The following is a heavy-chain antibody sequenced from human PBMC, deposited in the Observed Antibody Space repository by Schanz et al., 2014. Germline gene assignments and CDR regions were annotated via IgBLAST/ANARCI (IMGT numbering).Heavy chain of an antibody. Sequence: QVQLVQSGAEVKKPGASVKVSCKASGYTFTSYAISWVRQAPGQGLEWMGWISAYNGNTDYAQKLQGRVTMTTDTSTSTAYMELRSLRSDDTAVYYCARDNLVSSSWYNYYGMDVWGQGTTVTVSS. D-gene: IGHD6-13*01. J-gene: IGHJ6*02. CDR3: ARDNLVSSSWYNYYGMDV. CDR2: ISAYNGNT. CDR1: GYTFTSYA. V-gene: IGHV1-18*04.